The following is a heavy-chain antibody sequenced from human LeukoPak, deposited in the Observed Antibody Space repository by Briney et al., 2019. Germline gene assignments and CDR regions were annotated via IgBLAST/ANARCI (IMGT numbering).Heavy chain of an antibody. CDR2: IYYSGST. CDR1: GGSFSGYY. Sequence: SETLSLTCTVSGGSFSGYYWSWIRQPPGEGLEWLGYIYYSGSTNYNPSLKSRVTISLDTSNNQFSLKLTSVSAADTAVYYCARLKLGAYFDLWGRGTLVTVSS. CDR3: ARLKLGAYFDL. J-gene: IGHJ2*01. V-gene: IGHV4-59*08. D-gene: IGHD3-16*01.